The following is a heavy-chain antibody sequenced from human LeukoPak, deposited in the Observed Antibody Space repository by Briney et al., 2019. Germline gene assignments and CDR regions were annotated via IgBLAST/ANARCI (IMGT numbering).Heavy chain of an antibody. CDR3: GRPTKYWLVRGNGVDV. J-gene: IGHJ6*02. Sequence: GGSLRLSCAASGFSFSSYAMTWARQAPGKGLEWVSSIDAGGGDTYHSDSVKGRFTISRDNSMNTLYLQMNSLRADDTAVYYCGRPTKYWLVRGNGVDVWGQGTTVTVSS. D-gene: IGHD6-19*01. CDR1: GFSFSSYA. V-gene: IGHV3-23*01. CDR2: IDAGGGDT.